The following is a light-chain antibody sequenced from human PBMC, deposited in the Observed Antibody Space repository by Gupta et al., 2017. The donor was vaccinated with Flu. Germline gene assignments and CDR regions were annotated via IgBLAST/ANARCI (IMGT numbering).Light chain of an antibody. Sequence: QSVLTQPPSASGTPGQGVSISCYGSSSNIGSSTVNWYQRLPGTAPKILIYSNNQRPSGVPDRFSGSKSGTSASLAISGLQSEDEADYYCAAWDDSLNGRVFGTGTKVTVL. CDR3: AAWDDSLNGRV. V-gene: IGLV1-44*01. CDR2: SNN. J-gene: IGLJ1*01. CDR1: SSNIGSST.